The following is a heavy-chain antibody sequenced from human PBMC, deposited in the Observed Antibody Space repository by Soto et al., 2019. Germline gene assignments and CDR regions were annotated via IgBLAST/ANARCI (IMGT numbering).Heavy chain of an antibody. CDR1: GGTFSSNA. D-gene: IGHD3-16*01. J-gene: IGHJ3*02. V-gene: IGHV1-69*06. Sequence: QVQLVQSGAEVKKPGSSVKVSCKASGGTFSSNAISWVRQAPGQGLEWMGGIIPILGTANYAQKVQGRVTITADKSTSTAYMELSSLRSEDTAVYYCARDGLGRSAIYSFDIWGQGTMVTVSS. CDR2: IIPILGTA. CDR3: ARDGLGRSAIYSFDI.